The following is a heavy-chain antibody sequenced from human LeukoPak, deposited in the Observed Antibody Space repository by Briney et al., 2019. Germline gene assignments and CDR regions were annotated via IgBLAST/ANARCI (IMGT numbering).Heavy chain of an antibody. Sequence: GGSLRLSCAASGFTFSSYAMSWVRQAPGKGLEWVSAISGSGGSTYYADSVKGRFTISRDNYKNTLYLQMNSLRAEDTAVYYCAKKWELLGWFDPWGQGTLVTVSS. D-gene: IGHD1-26*01. J-gene: IGHJ5*02. CDR3: AKKWELLGWFDP. CDR2: ISGSGGST. V-gene: IGHV3-23*01. CDR1: GFTFSSYA.